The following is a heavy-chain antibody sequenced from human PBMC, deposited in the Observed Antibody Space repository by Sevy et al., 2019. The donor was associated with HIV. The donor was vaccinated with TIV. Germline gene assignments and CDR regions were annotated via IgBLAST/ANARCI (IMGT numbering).Heavy chain of an antibody. CDR3: ARLTNSGWYKIDY. CDR2: VYNGGST. D-gene: IGHD6-19*01. Sequence: SETVSLTCTVSGGSISGNTYYWGWIRQPPGKGLEWIGNVYNGGSTYYNPSLKSRLTLWVDTSRNQFSLKLRSVTAADTAVYYCARLTNSGWYKIDYWGQGTLVTVSS. J-gene: IGHJ4*02. V-gene: IGHV4-39*01. CDR1: GGSISGNTYY.